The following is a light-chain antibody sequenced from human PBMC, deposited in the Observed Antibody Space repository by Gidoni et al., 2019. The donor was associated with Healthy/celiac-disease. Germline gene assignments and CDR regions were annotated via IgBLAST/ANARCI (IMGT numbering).Light chain of an antibody. CDR1: SSDVGSYNL. Sequence: QSALTQPASVSGSPGQSITISCTGTSSDVGSYNLVSWYKQHPGKAPKLMISEGSKRPSGVSTRFAGSKSGNTASLTISGLQAEDEADYYCCSYAGSSTHVVFGGGTKLTVL. CDR2: EGS. V-gene: IGLV2-23*01. J-gene: IGLJ2*01. CDR3: CSYAGSSTHVV.